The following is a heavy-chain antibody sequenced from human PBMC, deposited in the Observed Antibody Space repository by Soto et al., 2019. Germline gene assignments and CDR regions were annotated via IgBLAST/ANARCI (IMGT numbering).Heavy chain of an antibody. CDR1: GGSISSGGYY. V-gene: IGHV4-31*03. J-gene: IGHJ5*02. CDR2: IYYGGST. D-gene: IGHD2-2*01. Sequence: SETLSLTCTVSGGSISSGGYYWSWIRQHPGKGLEWIGYIYYGGSTYYNPSLKSRVTISVDTSKNQFSLKLSSVTAADTAVYYCARGAIGYCISTSCYEGGWFDPWGQGTLVTVSS. CDR3: ARGAIGYCISTSCYEGGWFDP.